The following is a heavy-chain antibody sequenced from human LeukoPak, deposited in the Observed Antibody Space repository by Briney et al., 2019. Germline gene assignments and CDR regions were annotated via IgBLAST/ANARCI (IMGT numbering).Heavy chain of an antibody. V-gene: IGHV3-30-3*01. Sequence: PGRSLRLSCAAPGFTFSSYAMHWVRQAPGKGLEWVAVISYDGSNKYYADSVKGRFTISRDNSKNTLYLQMNSLRAEDMAVYYCARDQPYYYGMDVWGQGTTVTVSS. CDR3: ARDQPYYYGMDV. CDR2: ISYDGSNK. J-gene: IGHJ6*02. CDR1: GFTFSSYA.